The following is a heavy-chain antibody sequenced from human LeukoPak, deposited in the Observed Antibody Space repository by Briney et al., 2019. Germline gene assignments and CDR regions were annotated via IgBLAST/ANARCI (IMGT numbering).Heavy chain of an antibody. CDR3: ARDASHFDSSGYFHNYYYGMDV. CDR2: IGNDGRMM. J-gene: IGHJ6*04. D-gene: IGHD3-22*01. V-gene: IGHV3-48*03. CDR1: GFTLSSHP. Sequence: PGGSLRLSCAASGFTLSSHPMNWVRQAPGKGLEWVSYIGNDGRMMYYADSVKGRFTISRDSAKNSLYLQMNSLGADDTAVYYCARDASHFDSSGYFHNYYYGMDVWGKGTTVTVSS.